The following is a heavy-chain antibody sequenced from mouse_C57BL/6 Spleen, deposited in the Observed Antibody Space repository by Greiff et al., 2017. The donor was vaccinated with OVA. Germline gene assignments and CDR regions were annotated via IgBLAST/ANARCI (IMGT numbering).Heavy chain of an antibody. Sequence: QVQLQQSGAELVKPGASVKISCKASGYTFTDYYINWVKQRPGQGLEWIGKIGPGSGSTYYNEKFKGKATLTADKSSSTAYMQLSSLTSEDSAVYFCARSDYYGSSYYWYFDVWGTGTTVTVSS. D-gene: IGHD1-1*01. J-gene: IGHJ1*03. V-gene: IGHV1-77*01. CDR3: ARSDYYGSSYYWYFDV. CDR1: GYTFTDYY. CDR2: IGPGSGST.